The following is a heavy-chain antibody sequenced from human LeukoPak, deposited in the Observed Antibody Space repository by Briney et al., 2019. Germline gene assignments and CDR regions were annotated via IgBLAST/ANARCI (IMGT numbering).Heavy chain of an antibody. CDR2: INSDGSDT. J-gene: IGHJ6*02. Sequence: GGSLRLSCAASGYTFSSYWMHWVRHTPGKGLVWVSRINSDGSDTRYADSVKGRFTISRDNAENTLYLQMNSLRADDTAVYYCAQGYCSGGTCFSPRYYGMDVWGQGTTVTVSS. D-gene: IGHD2-15*01. CDR1: GYTFSSYW. V-gene: IGHV3-74*01. CDR3: AQGYCSGGTCFSPRYYGMDV.